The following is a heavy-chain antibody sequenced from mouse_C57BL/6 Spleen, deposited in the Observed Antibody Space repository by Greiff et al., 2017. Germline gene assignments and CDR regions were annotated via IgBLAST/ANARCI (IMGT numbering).Heavy chain of an antibody. V-gene: IGHV1-43*01. CDR2: INPSTGGT. CDR1: GYSFTGYY. CDR3: ARGHGSSYVAWFAY. J-gene: IGHJ3*01. Sequence: EVQLQQSGPELVKPGASVKISCKASGYSFTGYYMHWVKQSSEKSLEWIGEINPSTGGTSYNQKFKGKATLTVDKSSSTAYMQLKSLTSEDSAVYYCARGHGSSYVAWFAYWGQGTLVTVSA. D-gene: IGHD1-1*01.